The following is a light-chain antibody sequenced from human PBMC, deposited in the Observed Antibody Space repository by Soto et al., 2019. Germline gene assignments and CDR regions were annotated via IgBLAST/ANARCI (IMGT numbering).Light chain of an antibody. CDR3: QQYGSNWPPVLT. V-gene: IGKV3-20*01. CDR1: QSVISDY. J-gene: IGKJ5*01. CDR2: GAS. Sequence: EIVLTQSPGTLSLSPGDRATLSCRASQSVISDYLAWYQQKPGQAPRLLIYGASGRATGIPDRFSGSGSGTDFTLTISRLEPEDFAVYYCQQYGSNWPPVLTFGQGTRLEIK.